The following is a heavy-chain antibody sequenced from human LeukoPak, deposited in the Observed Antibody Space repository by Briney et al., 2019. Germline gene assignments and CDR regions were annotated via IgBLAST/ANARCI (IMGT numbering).Heavy chain of an antibody. CDR1: GGSISSYY. J-gene: IGHJ4*02. CDR2: IHTSGST. V-gene: IGHV4-4*07. CDR3: ARSYSGNYDVFDY. Sequence: PSETLSLTCTAYGGSISSYYWSWIRQPAGKGLEWIGRIHTSGSTNYNPSLKSRVTMSLDTSNNQFSLKLSSVTAADTAVYYCARSYSGNYDVFDYWGQGTLVTVSS. D-gene: IGHD1-26*01.